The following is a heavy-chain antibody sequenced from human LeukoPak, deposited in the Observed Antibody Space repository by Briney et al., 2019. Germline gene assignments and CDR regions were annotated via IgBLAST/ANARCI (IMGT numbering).Heavy chain of an antibody. D-gene: IGHD3-10*01. Sequence: PGGSLRLSCAASGFTFSSHWMSWVRQAPGKGPEWVANKKQDGTEIYYVDSVKGRFTISRDNAKNSLYLQMNSLRDEDTAVYYCARDRWFGESLPAHFEYWGQGTLVTVSS. V-gene: IGHV3-7*01. CDR3: ARDRWFGESLPAHFEY. J-gene: IGHJ4*02. CDR2: KKQDGTEI. CDR1: GFTFSSHW.